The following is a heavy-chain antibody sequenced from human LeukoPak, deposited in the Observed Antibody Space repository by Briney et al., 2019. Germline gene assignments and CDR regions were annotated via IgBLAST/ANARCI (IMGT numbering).Heavy chain of an antibody. V-gene: IGHV7-4-1*02. CDR2: INTNTGNS. CDR3: ARGDWQLDVWYYYYMDV. J-gene: IGHJ6*03. CDR1: GYTFTSYA. Sequence: ASVKVSCKASGYTFTSYAMNWVRQAPGQGLEWMGWINTNTGNSTYAQGFTGRFVFSLDTSVSTAYLQISSLKAEDTAVYYCARGDWQLDVWYYYYMDVWGKGTTVTVSS. D-gene: IGHD6-13*01.